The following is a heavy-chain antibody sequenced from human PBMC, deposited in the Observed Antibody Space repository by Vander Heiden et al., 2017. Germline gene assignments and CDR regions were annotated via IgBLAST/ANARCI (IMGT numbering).Heavy chain of an antibody. V-gene: IGHV3-30-3*01. CDR2: IAYDGSNK. CDR1: GFTSSSYA. J-gene: IGHJ4*02. Sequence: QVQLVASGGGVVQHGRSLRVSCAASGFTSSSYAMHWVRQAPGKGLGWVAVIAYDGSNKCYADSVKGRFTISRDNSKNTLYLQMNSLRAEDTAVYYCARENIRYSSSGFYWGQGTLVTVSS. D-gene: IGHD6-6*01. CDR3: ARENIRYSSSGFY.